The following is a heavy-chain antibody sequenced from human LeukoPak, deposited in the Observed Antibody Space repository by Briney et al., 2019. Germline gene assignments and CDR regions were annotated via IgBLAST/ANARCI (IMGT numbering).Heavy chain of an antibody. CDR1: GFTFSSDA. Sequence: GGSLRLSCAASGFTFSSDAMSWVRQAPGKGLEWVSAISVSGGSTYYADSVKGRFTISRDNSKNTLYLQMNSLRAEDTAVYYCAKAYGDYVGYYYGMDVWGQGTTVTVSS. J-gene: IGHJ6*02. CDR2: ISVSGGST. CDR3: AKAYGDYVGYYYGMDV. D-gene: IGHD4-17*01. V-gene: IGHV3-23*01.